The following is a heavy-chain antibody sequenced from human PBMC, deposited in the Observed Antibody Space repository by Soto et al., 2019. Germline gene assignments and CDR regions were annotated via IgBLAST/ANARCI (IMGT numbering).Heavy chain of an antibody. J-gene: IGHJ4*02. V-gene: IGHV3-21*01. CDR2: ISSSSSYI. Sequence: GGSLRLSCAASGFTFSSYSMNWVRQAPGKGLEWVSSISSSSSYIYYADSVKGRFTISRDNAKNSLYLQMNSLRAEDTAVYYCARNYGDYVPINYFDYWGQGTLVTVSS. CDR3: ARNYGDYVPINYFDY. D-gene: IGHD4-17*01. CDR1: GFTFSSYS.